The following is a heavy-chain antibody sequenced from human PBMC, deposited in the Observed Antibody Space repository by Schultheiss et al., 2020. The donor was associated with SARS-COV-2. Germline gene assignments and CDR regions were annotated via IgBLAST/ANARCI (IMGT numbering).Heavy chain of an antibody. J-gene: IGHJ4*02. CDR3: ARDARNLVY. V-gene: IGHV3-33*01. CDR2: IWYDGSNK. Sequence: GGSLRLSCAASGFTFSSYGMHWVRQAPGKGLEWVAVIWYDGSNKFYADSVKGRFIISRDNSKNTLYLQMHSLRAEDTAVYYCARDARNLVYWGQGTLVTVSS. CDR1: GFTFSSYG. D-gene: IGHD2-8*02.